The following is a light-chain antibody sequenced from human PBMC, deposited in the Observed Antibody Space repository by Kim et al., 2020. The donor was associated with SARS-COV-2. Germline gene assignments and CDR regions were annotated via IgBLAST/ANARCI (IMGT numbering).Light chain of an antibody. J-gene: IGLJ3*02. CDR1: SGHSSYA. V-gene: IGLV4-69*01. CDR2: LNSDGSH. CDR3: QTWGTGGV. Sequence: QPVLTQSRSASASLGASVKLTCTLSSGHSSYAIAWHQQQPEKGPRYLMKLNSDGSHSKGDGIPDRFSGSSSGAERYLTISSLQSEDEADYYCQTWGTGGVFGGGTQLTVL.